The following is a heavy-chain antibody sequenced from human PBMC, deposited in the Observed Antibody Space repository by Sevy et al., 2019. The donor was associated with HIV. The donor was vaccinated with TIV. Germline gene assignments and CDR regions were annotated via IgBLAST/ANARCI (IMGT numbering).Heavy chain of an antibody. J-gene: IGHJ4*02. CDR3: ARSDDLRGYYFDL. Sequence: ASVKVSCKGSGDNLRGSAISWLRQAPGQGPEWMGTIIPKFDTTTYAERFQGRVTIVADESMTTVYMEIRRLTSDDMALYFCARSDDLRGYYFDLWGQGTPVIVSS. D-gene: IGHD2-15*01. V-gene: IGHV1-69*13. CDR1: GDNLRGSA. CDR2: IIPKFDTT.